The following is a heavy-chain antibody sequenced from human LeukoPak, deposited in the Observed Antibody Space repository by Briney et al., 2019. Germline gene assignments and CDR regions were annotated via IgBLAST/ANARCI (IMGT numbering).Heavy chain of an antibody. CDR1: GFTFDDYA. CDR2: INWNSGSI. J-gene: IGHJ4*02. CDR3: ARGPISSFDY. Sequence: GRSLRLSCAASGFTFDDYAMHWVRQAPGKGLEWVSGINWNSGSIGYADSVKGRFTISRDNAKNSLHLQMNTLRAEDTAVYYCARGPISSFDYWGQGTLVTVSS. V-gene: IGHV3-9*01.